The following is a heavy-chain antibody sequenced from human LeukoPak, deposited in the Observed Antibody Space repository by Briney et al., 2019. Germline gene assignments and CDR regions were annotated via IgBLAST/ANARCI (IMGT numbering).Heavy chain of an antibody. Sequence: SQTLSLTCTVSGGSISSGGYYWSWIRQHPGKGLEWIGYIYYSGSTYYNPSLKSRVTISVDTPKNQFSLKLSSVTAADTAVYYCARGEYYYGSGSYSHWGQGTLVTVSS. J-gene: IGHJ4*02. D-gene: IGHD3-10*01. CDR3: ARGEYYYGSGSYSH. CDR2: IYYSGST. CDR1: GGSISSGGYY. V-gene: IGHV4-31*03.